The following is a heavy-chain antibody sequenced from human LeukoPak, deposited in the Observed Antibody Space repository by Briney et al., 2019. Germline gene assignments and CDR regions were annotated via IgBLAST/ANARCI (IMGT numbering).Heavy chain of an antibody. J-gene: IGHJ6*03. CDR3: ARGRITGHNYYYYMDV. CDR1: GGSFSGYY. Sequence: SETLSLTCAVYGGSFSGYYWSWIRQPPGKGLEWIGEINHSGSTNYNPSLKSRVTISVDTSKNKFSQKQSSVTAADTAVYYCARGRITGHNYYYYMDVWGKGTTVTVSS. CDR2: INHSGST. D-gene: IGHD1-20*01. V-gene: IGHV4-34*01.